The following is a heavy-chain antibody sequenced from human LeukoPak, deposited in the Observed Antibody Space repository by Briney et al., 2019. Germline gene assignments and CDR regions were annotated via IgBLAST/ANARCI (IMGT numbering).Heavy chain of an antibody. CDR3: AGNIAARLDY. D-gene: IGHD6-6*01. Sequence: SETLSLTCAVYGGSFSGYYWSWIRQPPGKGLEWIGEIDHSGSTNYNLSLKSRVTISVDTSKNQFSLKLSSVTAADTGVYYCAGNIAARLDYWGQGTLVTVSS. CDR1: GGSFSGYY. CDR2: IDHSGST. V-gene: IGHV4-34*01. J-gene: IGHJ4*02.